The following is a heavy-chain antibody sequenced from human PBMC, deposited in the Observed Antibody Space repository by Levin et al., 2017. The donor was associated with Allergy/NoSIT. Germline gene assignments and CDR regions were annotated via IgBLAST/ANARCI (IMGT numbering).Heavy chain of an antibody. Sequence: SVKVSCKAPGDTFRSYSINWVRQAPGQGLEWMGEIIPMFGRGNHAQKFQGRVTITADESTRTAFMELSSLRADDTAVYYCARDESYATSGYYRGFDQWGQGTLVTVSS. CDR1: GDTFRSYS. J-gene: IGHJ4*02. D-gene: IGHD3-22*01. CDR3: ARDESYATSGYYRGFDQ. V-gene: IGHV1-69*13. CDR2: IIPMFGRG.